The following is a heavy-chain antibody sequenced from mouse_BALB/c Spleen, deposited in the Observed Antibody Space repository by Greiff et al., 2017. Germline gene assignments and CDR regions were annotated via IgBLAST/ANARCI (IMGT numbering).Heavy chain of an antibody. J-gene: IGHJ2*01. Sequence: EVNVVESGGGLVKPGGSLKLSCAASGFTFSSYAMSWVRQTPEKRLEWVASISSGGSTYYPDSVKGRFTISRDNARNILYLQMSSLRSEDTAMYYCARDYGSSSYYFDYWGQGTTLTVSS. CDR3: ARDYGSSSYYFDY. V-gene: IGHV5-6-5*01. CDR1: GFTFSSYA. CDR2: ISSGGST. D-gene: IGHD1-1*01.